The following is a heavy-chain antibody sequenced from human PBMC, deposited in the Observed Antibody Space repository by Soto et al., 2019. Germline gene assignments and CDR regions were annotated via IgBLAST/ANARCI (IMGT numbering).Heavy chain of an antibody. D-gene: IGHD6-13*01. V-gene: IGHV4-59*12. CDR3: ARGSSNWAYYFDF. Sequence: PSETLSLTCTFSGGSMISYYWSWIRQPPGRGLEWIGFIYYAGSTKYNPSLNSRVTISRDNAKNSLYLQMNSLRDDDTAVYYCARGSSNWAYYFDFWGQGTLVTVSS. J-gene: IGHJ4*02. CDR2: IYYAGST. CDR1: GGSMISYY.